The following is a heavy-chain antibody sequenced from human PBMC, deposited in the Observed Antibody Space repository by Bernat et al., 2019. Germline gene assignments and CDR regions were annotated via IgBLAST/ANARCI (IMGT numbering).Heavy chain of an antibody. CDR3: ATPWRATYYYGSSGYYGWDAFDS. Sequence: QVQLQESGPGLVKPSETLSLTCTVSAGSISSNNYFWGWIREPPGKGLEWIGRAYSSGSTYYNPSLKGRVTISVDTSKNQFSLKLSSVTAADTAVYYWATPWRATYYYGSSGYYGWDAFDSWGQGTMVTVSS. CDR2: AYSSGST. J-gene: IGHJ3*02. V-gene: IGHV4-39*01. CDR1: AGSISSNNYF. D-gene: IGHD3-22*01.